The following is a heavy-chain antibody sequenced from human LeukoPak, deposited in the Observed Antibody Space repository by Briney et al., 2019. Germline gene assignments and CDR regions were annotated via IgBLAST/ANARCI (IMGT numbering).Heavy chain of an antibody. CDR3: ASYYASGVSAYNYYGMDV. V-gene: IGHV4-38-2*01. J-gene: IGHJ6*04. CDR2: MSHNRGT. Sequence: PSETLSLACAVSGHSISTGYYWGWIRQPPGKGLEWIGSMSHNRGTYYNPSLKSRVTISMDTSKNQISLRLTSVTAADTAVYYCASYYASGVSAYNYYGMDVWGKGTTVTVSS. D-gene: IGHD3-10*01. CDR1: GHSISTGYY.